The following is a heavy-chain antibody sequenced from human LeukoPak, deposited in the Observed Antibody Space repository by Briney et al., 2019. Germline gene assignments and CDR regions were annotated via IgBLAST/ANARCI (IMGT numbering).Heavy chain of an antibody. CDR2: IYTSGST. Sequence: SQTLSLTCTVSGGSISSGSYYWSWIRQPAGKGLEWIGRIYTSGSTNYNPSLKSRVTISVDTSKNQFSLKLSSVTAADTAVYYCARDYSNSFPYYYYYMDVWGKGTTVTVSS. D-gene: IGHD4-11*01. J-gene: IGHJ6*03. CDR3: ARDYSNSFPYYYYYMDV. V-gene: IGHV4-61*02. CDR1: GGSISSGSYY.